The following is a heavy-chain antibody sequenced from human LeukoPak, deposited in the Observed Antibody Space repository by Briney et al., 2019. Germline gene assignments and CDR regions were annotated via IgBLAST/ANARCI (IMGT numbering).Heavy chain of an antibody. CDR2: IIPIFGTA. CDR1: GGTFSSYA. CDR3: ARGARGDYADAFDI. V-gene: IGHV1-69*13. D-gene: IGHD4-17*01. Sequence: SVKVSCKASGGTFSSYAISWVRQAPGQGLEWMGGIIPIFGTANYAQKFQGRVTITADESTSTAYMELSSLRSEDTAVYYCARGARGDYADAFDIWGQGTMVTVSS. J-gene: IGHJ3*02.